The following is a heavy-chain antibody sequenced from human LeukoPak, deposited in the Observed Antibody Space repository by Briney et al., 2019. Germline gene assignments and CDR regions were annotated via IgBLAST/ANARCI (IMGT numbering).Heavy chain of an antibody. V-gene: IGHV1-3*03. CDR2: INTANGNT. Sequence: ASVKVSCKASGYTFTSYAMHWVRQAPGQRLEWMGWINTANGNTKYSQEFQGRVTITRDTSASTAYMELNSLRSEDMAVYYCARDLAAYSSSWYYFDYWGQGTLVTVSP. D-gene: IGHD6-13*01. J-gene: IGHJ4*02. CDR3: ARDLAAYSSSWYYFDY. CDR1: GYTFTSYA.